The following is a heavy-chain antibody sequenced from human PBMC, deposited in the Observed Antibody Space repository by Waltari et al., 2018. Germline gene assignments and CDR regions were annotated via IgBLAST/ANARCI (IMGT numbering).Heavy chain of an antibody. J-gene: IGHJ3*02. CDR3: ARSIAAAGTVFAFDI. CDR2: ICHSGST. D-gene: IGHD6-13*01. CDR1: GYSISSGYY. Sequence: QVQLQESGPGLVKPSETLSLTCAVSGYSISSGYYWGWIRQAPGKGLEWIGSICHSGSTYYTPSLKSRVTISVDTSKNQFSLKLSSVTAADTAVYYCARSIAAAGTVFAFDIWGQGTMVTVSS. V-gene: IGHV4-38-2*01.